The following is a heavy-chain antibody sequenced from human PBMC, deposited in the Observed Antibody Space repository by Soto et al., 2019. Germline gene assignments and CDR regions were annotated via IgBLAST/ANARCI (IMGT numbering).Heavy chain of an antibody. Sequence: QVQLVQSGAEVKKPGSSVKVSCKASGGTFSSYAISWVRQAPGQGLEWMGGIIPIFGTAKYAQKFQGRFTITAEDSTGKAYMELSGLGSEDTAVYYCPIKYGSASPVGNYYYYYGVDGWGQGTTVTVSS. CDR1: GGTFSSYA. V-gene: IGHV1-69*01. J-gene: IGHJ6*02. D-gene: IGHD3-10*01. CDR2: IIPIFGTA. CDR3: PIKYGSASPVGNYYYYYGVDG.